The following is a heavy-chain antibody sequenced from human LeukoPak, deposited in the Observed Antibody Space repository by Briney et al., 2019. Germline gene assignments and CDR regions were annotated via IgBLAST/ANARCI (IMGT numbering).Heavy chain of an antibody. CDR3: ARDKPAVTTSSYYGMDV. J-gene: IGHJ6*04. CDR2: ISAYNGNT. D-gene: IGHD4-17*01. V-gene: IGHV1-18*04. Sequence: GASVKVSCKASGYTFTSYGISWVRQAPGQGLEWMGWISAYNGNTNYAQKLQGRVTMTTDTSTRTAYMELRSLRSDDTAVYYCARDKPAVTTSSYYGMDVWGKGTTVTVSS. CDR1: GYTFTSYG.